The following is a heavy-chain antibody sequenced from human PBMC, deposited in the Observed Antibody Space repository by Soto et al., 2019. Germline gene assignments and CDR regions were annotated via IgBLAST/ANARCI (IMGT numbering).Heavy chain of an antibody. Sequence: GGSLRLSCAASGFTFSSYAMSWVRQAPGKGLEWVSAISGSGGSTYYADSVKGRFTISRDNSKNTLYLQMNSLRAEDTAVYYCAKDYCGGDCYSGGFDYWGQGTLVTVSS. V-gene: IGHV3-23*01. CDR1: GFTFSSYA. J-gene: IGHJ4*02. CDR3: AKDYCGGDCYSGGFDY. D-gene: IGHD2-21*02. CDR2: ISGSGGST.